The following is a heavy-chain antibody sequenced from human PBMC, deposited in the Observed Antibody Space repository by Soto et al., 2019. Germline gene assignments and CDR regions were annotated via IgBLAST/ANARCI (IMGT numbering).Heavy chain of an antibody. J-gene: IGHJ3*02. CDR3: ARILRGSGWQDAFDI. V-gene: IGHV2-26*01. CDR1: GFSLSNARMG. Sequence: QVTLKESGPVLVTPTETLTLTCTVSGFSLSNARMGVSWIRQPPGKALEWLAHIFSNGERSYSTSLKTRLTISKDTSKSQVVLTMTNMDPVDTATYHCARILRGSGWQDAFDIWGQGTMVTVSS. D-gene: IGHD6-19*01. CDR2: IFSNGER.